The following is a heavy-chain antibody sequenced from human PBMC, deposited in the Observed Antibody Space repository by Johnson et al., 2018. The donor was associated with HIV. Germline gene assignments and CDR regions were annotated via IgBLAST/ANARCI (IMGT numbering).Heavy chain of an antibody. Sequence: QVQLVESGGGLVKPGGSLRLSCAVSGFTFSSYAMHWVRQAPGKGLEWVAVISYDGSNKYYADSVRGRFTISRDNSKNTLYLQMHSLRAEDTAFYYCARGNITMIVGTSYAFDIWGQGTMVTVSS. CDR2: ISYDGSNK. D-gene: IGHD3-22*01. CDR3: ARGNITMIVGTSYAFDI. CDR1: GFTFSSYA. J-gene: IGHJ3*02. V-gene: IGHV3-30-3*01.